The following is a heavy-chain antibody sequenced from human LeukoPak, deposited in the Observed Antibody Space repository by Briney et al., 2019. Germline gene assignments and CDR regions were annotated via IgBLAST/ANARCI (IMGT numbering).Heavy chain of an antibody. D-gene: IGHD3-16*02. V-gene: IGHV4-34*01. J-gene: IGHJ2*01. CDR2: INHSGST. CDR3: AREVIWYLDL. CDR1: GGSFSGYY. Sequence: SETLSLTCAVYGGSFSGYYWSWIRQPPGKGLEWIGEINHSGSTNYNPSLRSRVTISVDTSKNQFSLKLSSVTAADTAVYYCAREVIWYLDLWGRAPLVIVPS.